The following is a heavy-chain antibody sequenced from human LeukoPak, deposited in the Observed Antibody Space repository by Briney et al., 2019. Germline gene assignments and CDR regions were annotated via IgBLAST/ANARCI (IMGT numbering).Heavy chain of an antibody. V-gene: IGHV4-59*01. J-gene: IGHJ5*02. CDR1: GASMTVYY. D-gene: IGHD2-2*01. CDR2: IHDGGST. Sequence: SETLSLTCTVSGASMTVYYWTWIRQAPVKELEWIGYIHDGGSTNYNPSLKNRVTMLVDRSKNQFSLKLNSVTAADTAVYYCARGVSTSWFTWFDPWGQGTLVTVSS. CDR3: ARGVSTSWFTWFDP.